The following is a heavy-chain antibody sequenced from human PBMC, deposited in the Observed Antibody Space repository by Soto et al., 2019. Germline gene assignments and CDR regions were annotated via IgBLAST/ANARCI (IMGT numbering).Heavy chain of an antibody. CDR1: DGSVSSGGYY. J-gene: IGHJ4*02. CDR2: SYYSGTT. V-gene: IGHV4-31*03. Sequence: SETLSLTCTVSDGSVSSGGYYWSWIRQPPGMGLEWIGYSYYSGTTYSNPSLKRRVTISVDTSKNQFSLKLSSVTAADTAMYYYAREGPTLPFDYWGQGTLVTVSS. CDR3: AREGPTLPFDY.